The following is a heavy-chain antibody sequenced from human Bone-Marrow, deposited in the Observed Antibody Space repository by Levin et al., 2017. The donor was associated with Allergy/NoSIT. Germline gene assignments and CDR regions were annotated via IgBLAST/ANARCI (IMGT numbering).Heavy chain of an antibody. Sequence: SETLSLTCLVSGGSNSNYYWSWIRQPAGKGLEWIGNIFTTGSTNYNPSLKNRVTMSMGPSKNQFSLNRTSVTAADTAVYYCARGGNWFDPWGQGTPVTVSS. CDR1: GGSNSNYY. J-gene: IGHJ5*02. V-gene: IGHV4-4*07. D-gene: IGHD3-10*01. CDR2: IFTTGST. CDR3: ARGGNWFDP.